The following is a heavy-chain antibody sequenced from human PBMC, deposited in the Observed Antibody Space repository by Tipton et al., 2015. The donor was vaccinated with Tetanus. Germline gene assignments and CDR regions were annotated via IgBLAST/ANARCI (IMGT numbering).Heavy chain of an antibody. CDR3: ARDGGNWGDMDV. CDR1: GYTFTNYH. Sequence: QLVQSGAEVKKPGASVKVSCKASGYTFTNYHMHWVRQAPGQGLERVGKINPDGGYTGYAQKFQGRVTMTRDTSTSTVYMELNSLRSEDTAVYYCARDGGNWGDMDVWGKGTTVTVSS. D-gene: IGHD7-27*01. J-gene: IGHJ6*03. CDR2: INPDGGYT. V-gene: IGHV1-46*01.